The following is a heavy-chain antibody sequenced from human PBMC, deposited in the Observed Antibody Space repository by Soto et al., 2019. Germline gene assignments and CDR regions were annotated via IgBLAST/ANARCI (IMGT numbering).Heavy chain of an antibody. J-gene: IGHJ5*02. V-gene: IGHV1-69*01. CDR2: IITIVETP. D-gene: IGHD3-22*01. CDR1: GGTFNSYD. CDR3: ARLSRPNYYDTSGFFKDNWFDP. Sequence: QVQLVQSGAEVKKPGSSMKVSCKASGGTFNSYDINWVRQAPGQGLEWMGGIITIVETPKYAQKFQGRVTITADESTNTAYMELSSLRSEDTAMYYCARLSRPNYYDTSGFFKDNWFDPWGQGTLVTVSS.